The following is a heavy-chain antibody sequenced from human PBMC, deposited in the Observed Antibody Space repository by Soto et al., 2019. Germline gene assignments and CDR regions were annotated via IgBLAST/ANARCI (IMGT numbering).Heavy chain of an antibody. D-gene: IGHD4-4*01. CDR2: IYSGGST. CDR1: GFTVSSNY. Sequence: GGSLRLSCAASGFTVSSNYMSWVRQAPGKGLEWVSVIYSGGSTYYADSVKGRFTISRHNSKNTLYLQMNSLRAEDTAVYYCARELSNYSVGVAYYYMDVWGKGTTVTVSS. CDR3: ARELSNYSVGVAYYYMDV. V-gene: IGHV3-53*04. J-gene: IGHJ6*03.